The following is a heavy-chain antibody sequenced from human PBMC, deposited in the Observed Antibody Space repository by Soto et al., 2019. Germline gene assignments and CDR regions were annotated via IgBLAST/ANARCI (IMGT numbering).Heavy chain of an antibody. V-gene: IGHV3-48*01. D-gene: IGHD4-17*01. J-gene: IGHJ5*02. CDR2: ISSSSSTT. Sequence: GGSLRLSCAASGFTFSSYGMNWVRQAPGKGLEWVSYISSSSSTTYYADSVKGRFTISRDNSKNTLYLQMNSLRAEDTAVYYCAKDSTGEFDPWGQGTLVTVSS. CDR1: GFTFSSYG. CDR3: AKDSTGEFDP.